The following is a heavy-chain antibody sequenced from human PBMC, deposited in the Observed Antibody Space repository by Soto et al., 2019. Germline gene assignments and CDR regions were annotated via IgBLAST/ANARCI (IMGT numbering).Heavy chain of an antibody. Sequence: SETLSLTCTVSGASISGFYWSWIRKSAGKGLEWIGRIYATGTTNYNPSLKSRVTISIDTSKNQVSLNLTSVTAADTAVYFCARALSWSPYLDLWGQGSRVTVSS. CDR1: GASISGFY. D-gene: IGHD3-3*01. J-gene: IGHJ5*02. CDR3: ARALSWSPYLDL. CDR2: IYATGTT. V-gene: IGHV4-4*07.